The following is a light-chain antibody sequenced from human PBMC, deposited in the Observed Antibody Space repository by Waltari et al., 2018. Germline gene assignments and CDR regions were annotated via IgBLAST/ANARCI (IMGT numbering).Light chain of an antibody. CDR2: QDN. CDR1: TVGATH. J-gene: IGLJ2*01. Sequence: SFELTQPTSVSVSPGQTASIPCPGDTVGATHVGWYQQKPGQSPVAVIYQDNRRPSGFPERFSGSNSGNTATLTISGTQAMDEADYFCQAWDTTTGVFGGGTKLTVL. V-gene: IGLV3-1*01. CDR3: QAWDTTTGV.